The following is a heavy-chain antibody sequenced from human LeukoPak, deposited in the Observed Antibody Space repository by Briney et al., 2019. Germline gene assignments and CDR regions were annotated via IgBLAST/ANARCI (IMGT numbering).Heavy chain of an antibody. J-gene: IGHJ4*02. D-gene: IGHD6-19*01. V-gene: IGHV3-23*01. CDR1: GFTFRNYA. CDR2: TSGSGDIR. CDR3: ARGRAVADY. Sequence: GGSLRLSCAASGFTFRNYAMTWVRQAPGKGLEWVSRTSGSGDIRLYADSVKGRFTISRTNSENRLYLQMNSLRADDTGVYYCARGRAVADYWGQGTLVTVSS.